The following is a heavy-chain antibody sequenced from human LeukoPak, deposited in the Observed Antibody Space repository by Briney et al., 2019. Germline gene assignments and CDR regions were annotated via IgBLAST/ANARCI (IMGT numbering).Heavy chain of an antibody. CDR1: GGSISSSSYY. CDR2: IYYSGST. V-gene: IGHV4-39*07. J-gene: IGHJ6*02. CDR3: ARLFNGDSSDGMDV. Sequence: PSETLSLTCTVSGGSISSSSYYWGWIRQPPGKGLEWIGSIYYSGSTYYNPSLKSRVTISVDTSKNQFSLKLSPVTAADTAVYYCARLFNGDSSDGMDVWGQGTTVTVSS. D-gene: IGHD4-17*01.